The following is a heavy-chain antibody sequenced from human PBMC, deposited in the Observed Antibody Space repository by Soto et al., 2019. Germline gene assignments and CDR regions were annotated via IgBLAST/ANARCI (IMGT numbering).Heavy chain of an antibody. CDR1: GYTFTSYD. CDR3: ARGSGSFLSYYFDY. Sequence: GASVKVSCKASGYTFTSYDINWVRQATGQGLEWMGWMNPNSGNTGYAQKFQGRVTMTRNTSISTAYMELSSLRSEDTAVYYCARGSGSFLSYYFDYWGQGTLVTVSS. V-gene: IGHV1-8*01. CDR2: MNPNSGNT. D-gene: IGHD3-10*01. J-gene: IGHJ4*02.